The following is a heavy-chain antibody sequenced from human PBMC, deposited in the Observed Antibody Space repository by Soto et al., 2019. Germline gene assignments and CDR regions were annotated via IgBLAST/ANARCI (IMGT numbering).Heavy chain of an antibody. CDR3: ARVRDFWSGHLFDY. CDR1: GYTFTSYG. D-gene: IGHD3-3*01. V-gene: IGHV1-18*01. Sequence: GESLKISCKASGYTFTSYGISWVRQAPGQGLEWMGWISAHNGNTNYAQKLQGRVTVTTDTSTSTAYMELRSLRSDDTAVYYCARVRDFWSGHLFDYWGQGTLVTVSS. J-gene: IGHJ4*02. CDR2: ISAHNGNT.